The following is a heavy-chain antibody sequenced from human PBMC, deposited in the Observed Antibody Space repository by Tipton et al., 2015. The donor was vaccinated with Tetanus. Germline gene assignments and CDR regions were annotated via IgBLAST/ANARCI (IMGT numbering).Heavy chain of an antibody. J-gene: IGHJ4*02. D-gene: IGHD2/OR15-2a*01. CDR2: IYYSGTS. CDR3: ARVSRRNFYFDY. V-gene: IGHV4-30-4*01. Sequence: TLSLTCTVSGDSVSTGNFYWSWIRQPPGKGLELIGYIYYSGTSYISPSLTRRVSIAVDTSRNQFSLNLTSVTVADSAVYFCARVSRRNFYFDYWGPGAPVTVSS. CDR1: GDSVSTGNFY.